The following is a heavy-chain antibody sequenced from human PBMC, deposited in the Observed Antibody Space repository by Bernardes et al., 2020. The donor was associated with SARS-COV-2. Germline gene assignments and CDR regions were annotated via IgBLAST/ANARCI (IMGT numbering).Heavy chain of an antibody. Sequence: ASVKVSCKASGYTFTSYGISWVRQAPGQGLEWMGWISAYNGNTNYAQKLQGRVTMTTDTSTSTAYMELRSLRSDDTAVYYCARDSGRWWFGELLGGMDVWGQGTTVTVSS. J-gene: IGHJ6*02. D-gene: IGHD3-10*01. CDR1: GYTFTSYG. CDR2: ISAYNGNT. V-gene: IGHV1-18*01. CDR3: ARDSGRWWFGELLGGMDV.